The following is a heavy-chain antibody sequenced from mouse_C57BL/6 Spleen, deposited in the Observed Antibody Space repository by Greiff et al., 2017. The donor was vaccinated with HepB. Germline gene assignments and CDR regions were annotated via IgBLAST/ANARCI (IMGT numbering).Heavy chain of an antibody. CDR2: ISYSGST. V-gene: IGHV3-1*01. J-gene: IGHJ3*01. CDR3: ARDYYYGSWFAY. Sequence: EVKLQESGPGMVKPSQSLSLTCTVTGYSITSGYDWHWIRHFPGNKLEWMGYISYSGSTNYNPSLKSRISITHDTSKNHFFLKLNSVTTEDTATYYCARDYYYGSWFAYWGQGTLVTVSA. D-gene: IGHD1-1*01. CDR1: GYSITSGYD.